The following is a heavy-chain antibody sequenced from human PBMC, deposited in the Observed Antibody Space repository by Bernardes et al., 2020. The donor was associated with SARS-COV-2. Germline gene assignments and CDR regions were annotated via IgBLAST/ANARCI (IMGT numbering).Heavy chain of an antibody. J-gene: IGHJ6*02. CDR1: GYTFANHG. V-gene: IGHV1-18*04. CDR3: ARADGTTPYFYDYGLDV. Sequence: ASVKVSCKASGYTFANHGITWVRQAPGQGLEWMGWISTYNGDTNYAQRFQDRVIVTTDTSTNTAYMELRSLRSDDSATYFCARADGTTPYFYDYGLDVWGQGTTVTVSS. CDR2: ISTYNGDT.